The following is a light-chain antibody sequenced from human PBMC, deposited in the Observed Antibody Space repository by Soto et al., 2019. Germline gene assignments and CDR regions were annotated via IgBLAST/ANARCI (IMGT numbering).Light chain of an antibody. CDR1: SSDVGTFNL. CDR3: CSYAGISVYV. Sequence: QSALTQVASGSRSPCQSITIPCTGTSSDVGTFNLVSWYQQHPGKAPRLMIYEVIKRPSGVSNRFSGSKSGNTASLTISGLQAEDEADYYSCSYAGISVYVFGTGTKVTVL. V-gene: IGLV2-23*02. CDR2: EVI. J-gene: IGLJ1*01.